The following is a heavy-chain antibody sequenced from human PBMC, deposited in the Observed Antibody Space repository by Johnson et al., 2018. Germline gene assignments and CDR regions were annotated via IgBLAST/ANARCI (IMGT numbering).Heavy chain of an antibody. Sequence: QVQLVQSGGGVIQPGRSLRVSCAAFGFDLSDFGMHWLRQAPGKGPEWLALIWFDGTNQHYADSVKGRFTVYRDSYKNTVFLQRGSLSPEETAGYYWLGEEKDSTGYSPEDFQYWGQGALVTVS. J-gene: IGHJ1*01. CDR3: LGEEKDSTGYSPEDFQY. CDR1: GFDLSDFG. V-gene: IGHV3-33*03. CDR2: IWFDGTNQ. D-gene: IGHD3-22*01.